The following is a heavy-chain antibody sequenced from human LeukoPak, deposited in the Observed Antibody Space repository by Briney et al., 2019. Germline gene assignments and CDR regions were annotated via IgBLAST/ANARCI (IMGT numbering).Heavy chain of an antibody. V-gene: IGHV4-4*09. Sequence: PSETLSLTCTVSGDSIRNYYWSWIRQPPGKGLEWIAFIHTSGDTNYNPSLKTRATISVDMFKNQFSLRLGSVTAADTAAYYCARHAADYYYMDVWGQGTTVTVSS. J-gene: IGHJ6*03. CDR1: GDSIRNYY. CDR3: ARHAADYYYMDV. D-gene: IGHD6-25*01. CDR2: IHTSGDT.